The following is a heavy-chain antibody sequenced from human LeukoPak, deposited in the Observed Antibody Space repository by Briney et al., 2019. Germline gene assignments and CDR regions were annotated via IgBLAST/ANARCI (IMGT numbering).Heavy chain of an antibody. J-gene: IGHJ3*02. CDR1: GGSISSYY. Sequence: PSETLSLTCTVSGGSISSYYWSWIRQPPGKGLEWIGYIYTSGSTNYNPSLKSRVTISVDTSKNQFSLKLSSVTAADTAVYYCARGYSGSYRGEVDAFDIWGQGTMVTVSS. D-gene: IGHD1-26*01. V-gene: IGHV4-4*09. CDR2: IYTSGST. CDR3: ARGYSGSYRGEVDAFDI.